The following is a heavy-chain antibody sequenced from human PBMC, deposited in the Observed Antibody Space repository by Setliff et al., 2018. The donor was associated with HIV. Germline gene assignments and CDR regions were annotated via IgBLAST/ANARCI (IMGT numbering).Heavy chain of an antibody. Sequence: GASVKVSCKASGYTFTGHYMHWVRQAPGQGLQWMGWIDPHTGGPQYSQKFLGRVTMTRDTSISTVYMELTSLRSDDTAIYSCARDANYGSSGYDREYFDYWGQGTLVTVSS. CDR1: GYTFTGHY. CDR2: IDPHTGGP. D-gene: IGHD5-12*01. J-gene: IGHJ4*02. V-gene: IGHV1-2*02. CDR3: ARDANYGSSGYDREYFDY.